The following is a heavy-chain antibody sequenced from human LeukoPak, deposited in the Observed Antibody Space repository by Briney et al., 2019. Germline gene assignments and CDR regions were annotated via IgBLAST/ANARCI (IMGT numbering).Heavy chain of an antibody. V-gene: IGHV1-69*13. CDR3: ARGVWKYDSNRFDY. Sequence: SVKVSCKASGGTFSSYAISWVRQAPGQGLEWMGGIIPIFGTANYAQKFQGRVTITADESTSTAYMELSSLRSEDTAVYYCARGVWKYDSNRFDYWGQGTLVTVSS. CDR1: GGTFSSYA. CDR2: IIPIFGTA. J-gene: IGHJ4*02. D-gene: IGHD3-22*01.